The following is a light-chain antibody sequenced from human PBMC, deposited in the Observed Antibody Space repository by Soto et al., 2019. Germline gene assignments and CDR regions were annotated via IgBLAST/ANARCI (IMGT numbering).Light chain of an antibody. Sequence: EIVMTQSPATLSVSPGERATLSCRASQRVSSNLAWYQQKPGQAPRLLIYGASTRATGIPARFSGSGSGTEFTLTISNLQSEDFALYYCQQYNNWPPVTFGQGTKLEIK. CDR2: GAS. J-gene: IGKJ2*01. CDR3: QQYNNWPPVT. CDR1: QRVSSN. V-gene: IGKV3-15*01.